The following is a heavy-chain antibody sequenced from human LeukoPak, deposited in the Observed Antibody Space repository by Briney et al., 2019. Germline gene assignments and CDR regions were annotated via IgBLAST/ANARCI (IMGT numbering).Heavy chain of an antibody. J-gene: IGHJ4*02. D-gene: IGHD4-17*01. Sequence: GGSLRLSCAVSGFTFSSYWMSWVRQAPGKGLEWVANIKQDGSEKYYVDSVKGRFTISRDNAKNSLYLQMNSLRAEDTAVYYCARAVNIDYWGQGTLVTVSS. CDR1: GFTFSSYW. CDR3: ARAVNIDY. V-gene: IGHV3-7*01. CDR2: IKQDGSEK.